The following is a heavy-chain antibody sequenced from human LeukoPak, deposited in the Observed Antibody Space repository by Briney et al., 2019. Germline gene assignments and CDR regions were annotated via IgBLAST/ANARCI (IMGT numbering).Heavy chain of an antibody. Sequence: PSETLSLTCAVYGGSFSGYYWSWIRQPPGKGLEWIGSIYYSGSTYYNPSLKSRVTISVDTSKNQFSLKLSSVTAADTAVYYCASSSHDAFDIWGQGTMVTVSS. CDR2: IYYSGST. J-gene: IGHJ3*02. CDR1: GGSFSGYY. V-gene: IGHV4-34*01. CDR3: ASSSHDAFDI.